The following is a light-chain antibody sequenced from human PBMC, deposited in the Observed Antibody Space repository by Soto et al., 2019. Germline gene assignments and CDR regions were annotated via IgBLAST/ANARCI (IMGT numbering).Light chain of an antibody. V-gene: IGLV2-23*02. Sequence: QSALTQPASVSGSPGQSITISCTGTSSDVGSYNLVSWYQQHPGKAPKLMIYEVSKRPSGVSNRFSGSKSGNTASLTISGLQAEDEAHYYRCSYAGSSTFVFGTGTKLTVL. CDR2: EVS. J-gene: IGLJ1*01. CDR3: CSYAGSSTFV. CDR1: SSDVGSYNL.